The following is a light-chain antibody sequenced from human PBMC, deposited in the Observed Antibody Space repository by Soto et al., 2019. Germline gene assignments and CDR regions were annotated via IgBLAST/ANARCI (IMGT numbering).Light chain of an antibody. V-gene: IGKV1-5*03. J-gene: IGKJ2*01. CDR2: KAS. Sequence: DIQMTQSPSTLSASVGDRVTITCRASQSISSWLAWYQQKTGKAPKLLIYKASSLESGVPSRFSGSGSATEFTLTIISLQPDDFATDYCQQYYSYPPYTFGQGTKLEIK. CDR3: QQYYSYPPYT. CDR1: QSISSW.